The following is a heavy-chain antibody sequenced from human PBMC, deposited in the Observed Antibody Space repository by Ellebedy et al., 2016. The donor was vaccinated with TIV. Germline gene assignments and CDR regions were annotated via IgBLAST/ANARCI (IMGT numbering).Heavy chain of an antibody. CDR1: GGTFCSYA. CDR3: ARSGVVGAHDAFDI. V-gene: IGHV1-69*13. CDR2: FIPLFGTP. Sequence: SVKVSCXASGGTFCSYAISWVRQAPGQGLEWLGGFIPLFGTPNYAQKFQGRVSITGDGSTSTAYMGRSSLRSEDTAVYYCARSGVVGAHDAFDIWGQGTMVTVSS. J-gene: IGHJ3*02. D-gene: IGHD1-26*01.